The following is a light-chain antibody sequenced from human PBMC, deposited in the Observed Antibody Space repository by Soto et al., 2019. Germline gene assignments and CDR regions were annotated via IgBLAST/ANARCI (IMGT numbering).Light chain of an antibody. CDR2: EVN. V-gene: IGLV2-14*01. CDR3: NSYTRSSSWV. J-gene: IGLJ3*02. Sequence: QSALTQPASVSGSPGQSITISCTGTSSDVGGYNYVSWYQQHPGKAPKLMIYEVNNRPSGVSNRFSGSKSGNTASLTISGLQAEDEADYYCNSYTRSSSWVFGGGTKLTVL. CDR1: SSDVGGYNY.